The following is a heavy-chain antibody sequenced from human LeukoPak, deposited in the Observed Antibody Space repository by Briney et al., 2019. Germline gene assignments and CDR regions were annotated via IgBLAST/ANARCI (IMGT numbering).Heavy chain of an antibody. CDR1: GGSFSGYY. CDR2: INHSGST. Sequence: SETLSLTCAVYGGSFSGYYWSWIRQPPGKGLEWIGEINHSGSTNYNPSLKSRVTISVDTSKNQFSLKLSSVTAADTAVYYCARGRRRRDYSNYREANWFDPWGQGTLVTVSS. V-gene: IGHV4-34*01. J-gene: IGHJ5*02. CDR3: ARGRRRRDYSNYREANWFDP. D-gene: IGHD4-11*01.